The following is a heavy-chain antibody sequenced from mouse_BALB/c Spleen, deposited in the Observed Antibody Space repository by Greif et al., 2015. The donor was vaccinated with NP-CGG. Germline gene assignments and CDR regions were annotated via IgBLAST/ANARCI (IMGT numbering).Heavy chain of an antibody. D-gene: IGHD1-1*01. V-gene: IGHV7-1*02. CDR1: GFTFSDFY. Sequence: EVQRVESGGGLVQPGGSLRLSCATSGFTFSDFYMEWVRQPPGKGLEWIAASRNKANDYTTEYSASVKGRFIVSRDTSQSILYLQMNALRAEDTAIYYCARDYYGSSYWYFDVWGAGTTVTVSS. J-gene: IGHJ1*01. CDR3: ARDYYGSSYWYFDV. CDR2: SRNKANDYTT.